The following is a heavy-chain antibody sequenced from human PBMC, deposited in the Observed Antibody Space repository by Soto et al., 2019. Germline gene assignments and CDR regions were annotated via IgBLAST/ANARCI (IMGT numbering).Heavy chain of an antibody. CDR2: IDPSDSYT. D-gene: IGHD2-8*02. CDR3: AILTDYYHYCMDV. J-gene: IGHJ6*02. Sequence: LKIYRKGSGYSLTSYWISWVRQMPGKGPEWRGRIDPSDSYTNYSPSFQGLVTISADKSISTAYLQWSSLKASDTAMYSCAILTDYYHYCMDVWGQGTTVTVSS. V-gene: IGHV5-10-1*01. CDR1: GYSLTSYW.